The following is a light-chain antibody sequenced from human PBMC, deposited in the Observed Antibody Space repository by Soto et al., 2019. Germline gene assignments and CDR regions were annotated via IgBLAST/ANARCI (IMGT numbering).Light chain of an antibody. CDR2: DAS. J-gene: IGKJ4*01. Sequence: QSPATLSLSPXXRATLSXXXXXXVSSYLAWYQQKPGQAPRLLIYDASNRATGIPARFSGSGSGTDFTLTISSLEPEDFAVYYCQQRSNRLTFGGGTKVEIK. CDR1: XXVSSY. CDR3: QQRSNRLT. V-gene: IGKV3-11*01.